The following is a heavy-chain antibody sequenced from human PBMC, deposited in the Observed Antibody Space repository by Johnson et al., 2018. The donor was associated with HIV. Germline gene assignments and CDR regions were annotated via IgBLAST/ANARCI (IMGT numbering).Heavy chain of an antibody. Sequence: VQLVESGGGVVQPGTSLRLSCAASGFTFSSYALHWVRQAPAKGLEWVAVISYDGSDKYYADSVKGRFTVSRDSSKNTLYLQVNSLRAEDAAVYYCARDGMAATKANIWGQGTMVTVSS. CDR2: ISYDGSDK. CDR3: ARDGMAATKANI. V-gene: IGHV3-30*04. D-gene: IGHD1-14*01. J-gene: IGHJ3*02. CDR1: GFTFSSYA.